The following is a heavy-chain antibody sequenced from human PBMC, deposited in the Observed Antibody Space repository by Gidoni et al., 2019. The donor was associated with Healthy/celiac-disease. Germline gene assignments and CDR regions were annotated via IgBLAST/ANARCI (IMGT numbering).Heavy chain of an antibody. CDR1: GFTFRDSY. J-gene: IGHJ2*01. Sequence: QVQLGESGGGLVKPGGSLRLSCAASGFTFRDSYMSWIRQAPGKGLEWVSYISSSSSYTNYADSVKGRFTISRDNAKNSLYLQMNSLRAEDTAVYYCARVGYCSSTSCYGGAYWYFDLWGRGTLVTVSS. CDR2: ISSSSSYT. D-gene: IGHD2-2*01. V-gene: IGHV3-11*05. CDR3: ARVGYCSSTSCYGGAYWYFDL.